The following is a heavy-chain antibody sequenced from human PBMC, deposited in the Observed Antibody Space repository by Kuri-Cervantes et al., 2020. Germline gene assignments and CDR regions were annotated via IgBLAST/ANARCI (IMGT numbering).Heavy chain of an antibody. V-gene: IGHV3-11*01. D-gene: IGHD6-6*01. CDR3: AKYSSSSGPLEY. J-gene: IGHJ4*02. CDR2: ISGRDSTI. CDR1: GFTFSDYY. Sequence: GGSLRLSCAASGFTFSDYYMSWIRQAPGKGLEWVSYISGRDSTIHYADSVKGRFTVSRDNSKNTLYLQMNSLRAEDTAVYYCAKYSSSSGPLEYWGQGTLVTVSS.